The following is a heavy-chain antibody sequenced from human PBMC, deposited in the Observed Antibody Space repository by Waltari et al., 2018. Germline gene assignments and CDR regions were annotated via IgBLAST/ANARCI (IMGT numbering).Heavy chain of an antibody. J-gene: IGHJ4*02. CDR2: VDPEDGET. CDR1: GFTFSSYS. CDR3: ATSDY. Sequence: EVQLVESGGGLVQPGGSLRLSCAASGFTFSSYSMNWVQQAPGKGLEWMGLVDPEDGETIYAEKFQGRVTITADTSTDTAYMELSSLRSEDTAVYYCATSDYWGQGTLVTVSS. V-gene: IGHV1-69-2*01.